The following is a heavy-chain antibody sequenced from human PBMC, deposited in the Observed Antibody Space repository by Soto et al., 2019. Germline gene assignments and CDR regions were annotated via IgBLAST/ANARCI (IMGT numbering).Heavy chain of an antibody. CDR2: INPSGGST. CDR1: GYTFTSYY. J-gene: IGHJ6*04. CDR3: AREFVATGPGYYGMDV. V-gene: IGHV1-46*01. Sequence: ASVKVSCKVSGYTFTSYYMHWVRQAPGQGLEWMGIINPSGGSTSYAQKFQGRVTMTRDTSTSTVYMELSSLRSEDTAVYYCAREFVATGPGYYGMDVWGKGTTVTVSS. D-gene: IGHD2-15*01.